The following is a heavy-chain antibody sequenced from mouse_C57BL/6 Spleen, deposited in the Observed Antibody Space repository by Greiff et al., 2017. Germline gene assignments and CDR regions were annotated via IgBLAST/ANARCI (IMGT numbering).Heavy chain of an antibody. D-gene: IGHD2-3*01. J-gene: IGHJ4*01. Sequence: QVQLQQPGAELVRPGSSVKLSCKASGYTFTSYWMDWVKQRPGQGLEWIGNIYPSDSETHYNQKFKDKATLTVDKSSSTAYMQLSSLTSEDSAVYYCARRDGYYAMDYWGQGTSVTASS. CDR1: GYTFTSYW. V-gene: IGHV1-61*01. CDR2: IYPSDSET. CDR3: ARRDGYYAMDY.